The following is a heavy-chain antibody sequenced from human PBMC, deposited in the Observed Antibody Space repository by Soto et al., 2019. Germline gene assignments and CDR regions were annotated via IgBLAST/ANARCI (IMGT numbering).Heavy chain of an antibody. CDR1: GGSISSGGYY. D-gene: IGHD3-3*01. J-gene: IGHJ6*02. Sequence: SETLSLTCTVSGGSISSGGYYWSWIRQHPGNGLQWIGYIYYSGSTYYNPSLKSRVTISVDTSKNQFSLKLSSVTAADTAVYYCARAGSYYDFWSGYPRAPHYHYYGMDVWGQGTTVTVS. CDR3: ARAGSYYDFWSGYPRAPHYHYYGMDV. V-gene: IGHV4-31*03. CDR2: IYYSGST.